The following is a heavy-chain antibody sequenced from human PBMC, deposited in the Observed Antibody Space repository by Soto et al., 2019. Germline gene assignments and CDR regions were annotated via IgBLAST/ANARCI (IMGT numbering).Heavy chain of an antibody. CDR2: ISSSSSYI. CDR3: ARDVTTVTNDWYFDL. D-gene: IGHD4-17*01. CDR1: GGSFSGYY. Sequence: PSETLSLTCAVYGGSFSGYYWSWVRQAPGKGLEWVSSISSSSSYIYYADSVKGRFTISRDNAKNSLYLQMNSLRAEDTAVYYCARDVTTVTNDWYFDLWGRGTLVTVSS. V-gene: IGHV3-21*04. J-gene: IGHJ2*01.